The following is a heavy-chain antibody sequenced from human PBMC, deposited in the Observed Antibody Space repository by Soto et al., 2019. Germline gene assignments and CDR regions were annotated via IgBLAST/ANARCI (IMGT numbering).Heavy chain of an antibody. Sequence: ASVKVSCKASGYTFTSYGISWVRQAPGQGLEWMGWISAYNGNTNYAQKLQGRVTMTTDTSTSTAYMELRSLRSDDTAVYYCARGADYDSSGYYYYYYGMDVWGQGTTVTAP. D-gene: IGHD3-22*01. CDR1: GYTFTSYG. J-gene: IGHJ6*02. CDR3: ARGADYDSSGYYYYYYGMDV. V-gene: IGHV1-18*04. CDR2: ISAYNGNT.